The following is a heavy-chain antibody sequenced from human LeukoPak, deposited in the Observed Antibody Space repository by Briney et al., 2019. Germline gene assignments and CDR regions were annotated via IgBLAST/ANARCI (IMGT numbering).Heavy chain of an antibody. CDR2: TNPIVGAT. Sequence: SVKVSCKASGGTFSMYSISWVRQAPGQGLEWMGGTNPIVGATYYAQKFQGRVTISRDESTSTANMELSSLRPDDTAVYYCARGRVMNDYGGNILEYWGQGTLVTVSS. D-gene: IGHD4-23*01. V-gene: IGHV1-69*13. J-gene: IGHJ4*02. CDR1: GGTFSMYS. CDR3: ARGRVMNDYGGNILEY.